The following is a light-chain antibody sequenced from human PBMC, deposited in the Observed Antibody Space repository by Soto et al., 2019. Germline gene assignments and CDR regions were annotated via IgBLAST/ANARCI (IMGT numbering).Light chain of an antibody. CDR2: DVS. Sequence: QSALTQPASVSGSPGQSITISCTGTSSDVGGYNSVSWYQQYPGKAPKLMIFDVSNRPSGVSNRFSGSKSGNTASLTISGLQAEDEAEYFCSSYASRNTVFGTGTKLTVL. CDR3: SSYASRNTV. V-gene: IGLV2-14*01. J-gene: IGLJ1*01. CDR1: SSDVGGYNS.